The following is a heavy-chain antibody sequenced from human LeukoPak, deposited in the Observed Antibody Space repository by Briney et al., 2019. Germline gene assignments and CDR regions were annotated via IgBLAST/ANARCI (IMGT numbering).Heavy chain of an antibody. J-gene: IGHJ4*02. CDR3: TREDHSNYNY. D-gene: IGHD4-11*01. Sequence: GGSLRLSCAASGFTFSSYAVHWVRRAPGKGLEWVASIKQDGGETFYVDSVKGRFTISRDNAKNSLYLQMNSLRAEDTAVYYCTREDHSNYNYWGQGTLVTVSS. V-gene: IGHV3-7*01. CDR1: GFTFSSYA. CDR2: IKQDGGET.